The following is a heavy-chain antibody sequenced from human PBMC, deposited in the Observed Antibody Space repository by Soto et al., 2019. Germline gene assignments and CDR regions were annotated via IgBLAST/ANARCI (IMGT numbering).Heavy chain of an antibody. V-gene: IGHV1-69*13. CDR2: IIPIFGTA. CDR1: GGTFSSYA. J-gene: IGHJ6*02. Sequence: SVKVSCKASGGTFSSYAISWVRQAPGQGLEWMGGIIPIFGTANYAQKFQGRVTITADESTSTAYMELSSLRSEDTAVYYCARLGIESRKDYYYYGMDVWGQGTTVTVSS. CDR3: ARLGIESRKDYYYYGMDV. D-gene: IGHD6-6*01.